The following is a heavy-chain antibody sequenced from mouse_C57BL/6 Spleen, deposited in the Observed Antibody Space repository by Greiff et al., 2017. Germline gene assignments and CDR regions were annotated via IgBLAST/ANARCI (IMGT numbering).Heavy chain of an antibody. J-gene: IGHJ4*01. CDR2: IHPYSGST. Sequence: QVQLQQPGAELVKPGASVKLSCKASGYTFTSYWMHWVKQRPGQGLEWIGMIHPYSGSTNYNEKFKSKATLTADKSSSTAYMQLSSLTSEDAAVYYCAADGDYYSIDYWGQGTSVTVSS. CDR1: GYTFTSYW. D-gene: IGHD2-13*01. CDR3: AADGDYYSIDY. V-gene: IGHV1-64*01.